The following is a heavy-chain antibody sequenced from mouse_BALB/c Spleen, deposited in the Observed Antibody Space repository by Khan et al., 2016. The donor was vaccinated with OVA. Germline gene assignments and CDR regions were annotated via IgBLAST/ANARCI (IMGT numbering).Heavy chain of an antibody. V-gene: IGHV1-18*01. CDR1: GYSFTGYT. D-gene: IGHD2-13*01. J-gene: IGHJ3*01. CDR3: VRSASYGDYVEAWFAY. Sequence: VQLQQSGPELVKPGASMKMSCKASGYSFTGYTMNWVKQSHVKNLEWIGLINPYNGGTAYNQKFRGKATLTVDKSSNTAYMELHSLTSEDTAVYYCVRSASYGDYVEAWFAYWGQGTLVTVSA. CDR2: INPYNGGT.